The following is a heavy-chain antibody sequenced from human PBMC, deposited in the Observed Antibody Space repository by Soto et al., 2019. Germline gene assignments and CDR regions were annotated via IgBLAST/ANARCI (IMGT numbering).Heavy chain of an antibody. CDR2: ISSSGSTI. Sequence: GGSLRLSCAASGFTFSDYYMSWIRQAPGKGLEWVSYISSSGSTIYYADSVKGRFTISRDNAKNSLYLQMNSLRAEDTAVYYCARCEYSSSSGFGASERKHNYYYYMDVWGKGTTVTVSS. V-gene: IGHV3-11*01. CDR3: ARCEYSSSSGFGASERKHNYYYYMDV. D-gene: IGHD6-6*01. J-gene: IGHJ6*03. CDR1: GFTFSDYY.